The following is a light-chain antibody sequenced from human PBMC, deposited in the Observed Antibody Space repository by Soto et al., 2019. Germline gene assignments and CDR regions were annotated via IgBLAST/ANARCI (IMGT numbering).Light chain of an antibody. V-gene: IGLV2-14*01. Sequence: QSALTQPASVSGSPGQSITISCTGTSSDIGGYKYVSWYQQYPGKAPKLMIYEVSNRPSGVSSRFSGSKSGNTASLAISGLQAEDEADYYCSSHTTINGRVFGGGTKLTVL. CDR1: SSDIGGYKY. J-gene: IGLJ3*02. CDR3: SSHTTINGRV. CDR2: EVS.